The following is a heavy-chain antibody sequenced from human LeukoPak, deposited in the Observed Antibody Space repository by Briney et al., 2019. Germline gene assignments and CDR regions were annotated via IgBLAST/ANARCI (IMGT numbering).Heavy chain of an antibody. D-gene: IGHD5-12*01. Sequence: SETLSLTCTVSGYSISSGYYWGWIRQPPGKGLEWIGSIYHSGSTYYNPSLKSRVTISVDTSKNQFSLKLSSVTAADTAVYYCARGISGYDYYLYYYYYMDVWGKGTTVTVSS. J-gene: IGHJ6*03. CDR3: ARGISGYDYYLYYYYYMDV. CDR2: IYHSGST. CDR1: GYSISSGYY. V-gene: IGHV4-38-2*02.